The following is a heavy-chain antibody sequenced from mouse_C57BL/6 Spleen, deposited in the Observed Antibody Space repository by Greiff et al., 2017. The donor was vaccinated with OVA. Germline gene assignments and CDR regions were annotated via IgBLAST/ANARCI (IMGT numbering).Heavy chain of an antibody. CDR2: IDPETGGT. CDR3: TRSGPTIPPWFAY. D-gene: IGHD2-12*01. CDR1: GYTFTDYE. Sequence: QVQLQQSGAELVRPGASVTLSCKASGYTFTDYEMHWVKQTPVHGLEWIGAIDPETGGTAYNQKFKGKAILTADKSSSTAYMELRSLTSEDSAVYYCTRSGPTIPPWFAYWGQGTLVTVSA. V-gene: IGHV1-15*01. J-gene: IGHJ3*01.